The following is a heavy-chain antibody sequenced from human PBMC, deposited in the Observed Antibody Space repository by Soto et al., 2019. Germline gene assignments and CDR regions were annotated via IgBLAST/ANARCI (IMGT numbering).Heavy chain of an antibody. CDR1: GYTFTSYG. Sequence: GTSVKVSCKASGYTFTSYGISWVRQAPGQGLEWMGWISVYNGNTNYAQKLQGRVTMTTDTSTSTAYMELRSLRSDDTAVYYCARDPEYYDRRHFDYWGQGTLVTVSS. CDR3: ARDPEYYDRRHFDY. CDR2: ISVYNGNT. J-gene: IGHJ4*02. V-gene: IGHV1-18*01. D-gene: IGHD3-22*01.